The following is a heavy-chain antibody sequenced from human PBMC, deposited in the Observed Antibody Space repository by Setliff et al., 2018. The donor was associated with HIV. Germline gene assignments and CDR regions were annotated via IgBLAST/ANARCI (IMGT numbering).Heavy chain of an antibody. CDR3: ARYTFGPLDY. D-gene: IGHD5-18*01. Sequence: ASVKVSCKASGYTFTDYYMHWVQQAPGKGLEWVGRIHPENSETVYAAKFQTRVTMTADTSTTTAYMELRSLTSDDTAVYYCARYTFGPLDYWGQGTLVTVSS. CDR2: IHPENSET. CDR1: GYTFTDYY. V-gene: IGHV1-69-2*01. J-gene: IGHJ4*02.